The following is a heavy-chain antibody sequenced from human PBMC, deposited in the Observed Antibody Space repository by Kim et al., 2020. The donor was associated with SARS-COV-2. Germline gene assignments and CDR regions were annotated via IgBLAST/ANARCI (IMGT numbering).Heavy chain of an antibody. Sequence: TNYADSVKCRFTISRDNAKNTMYLQMNSLRAEDTAVYYCARDLGDYGMDVWGQGTTVTVSS. V-gene: IGHV3-53*01. CDR2: T. D-gene: IGHD3-16*01. CDR3: ARDLGDYGMDV. J-gene: IGHJ6*02.